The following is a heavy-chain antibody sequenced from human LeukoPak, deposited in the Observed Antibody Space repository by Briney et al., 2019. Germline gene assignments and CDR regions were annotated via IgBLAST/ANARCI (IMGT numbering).Heavy chain of an antibody. J-gene: IGHJ4*02. CDR3: ARDTGGYEGFDY. D-gene: IGHD1-1*01. Sequence: ASVKVSCKASGYTFTGYYMHWVRQAPGQGLEWTGWINPNSGGTNYAQKFQGRVTMTRDTSISTAYMELSRLRSDDTAVYYCARDTGGYEGFDYWGQGTLVTVSS. V-gene: IGHV1-2*02. CDR2: INPNSGGT. CDR1: GYTFTGYY.